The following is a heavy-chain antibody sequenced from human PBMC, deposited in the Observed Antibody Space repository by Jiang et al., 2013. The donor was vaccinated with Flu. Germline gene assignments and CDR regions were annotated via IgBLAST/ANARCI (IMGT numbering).Heavy chain of an antibody. CDR2: IWYDGSNK. V-gene: IGHV3-33*01. CDR1: GFTFSSYG. J-gene: IGHJ4*02. Sequence: QLVESGGGVVQPGRSLRLSCAASGFTFSSYGMHWVRQAPGKGLEWVAVIWYDGSNKYYADSVKGRFTISRDNSKNTLYLQMNSLRAEDTAVYYCARDLKIFGVVIILGYWGQGTLVTVSS. CDR3: ARDLKIFGVVIILGY. D-gene: IGHD3-3*01.